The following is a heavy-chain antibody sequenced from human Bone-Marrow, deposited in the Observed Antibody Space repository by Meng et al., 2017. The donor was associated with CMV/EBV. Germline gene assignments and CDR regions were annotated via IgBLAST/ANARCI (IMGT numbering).Heavy chain of an antibody. D-gene: IGHD3-10*01. CDR2: IYYSGST. CDR1: GGSISSYY. CDR3: ARGLGSGSYSDY. Sequence: SEPLSLTCTVSGGSISSYYWSWIRQPPGKGLEWIGYIYYSGSTNYNPSLKSRVTISVDTSKNQFSLKLSSVTAADTAVYYCARGLGSGSYSDYWGQGTLVTVSS. J-gene: IGHJ4*02. V-gene: IGHV4-59*01.